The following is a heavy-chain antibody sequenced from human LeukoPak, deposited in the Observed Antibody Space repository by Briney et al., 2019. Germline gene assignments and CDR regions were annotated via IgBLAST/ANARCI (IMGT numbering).Heavy chain of an antibody. J-gene: IGHJ4*02. V-gene: IGHV4-38-2*01. D-gene: IGHD3-22*01. CDR2: LYQSGST. CDR1: GYSIRSGYH. CDR3: ATHHLYYSSGAGRYYFDY. Sequence: SETLSLTCGVSGYSIRSGYHWGSIGQPAGKGVDWIGSLYQSGSTYYNPSLKSRLTISVDTSKNQLSAKLSSVTAADVGVYIGATHHLYYSSGAGRYYFDYWGQGTLVTVSS.